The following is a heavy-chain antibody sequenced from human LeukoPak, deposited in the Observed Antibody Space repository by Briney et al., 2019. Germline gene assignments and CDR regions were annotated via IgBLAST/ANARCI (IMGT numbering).Heavy chain of an antibody. D-gene: IGHD1/OR15-1a*01. CDR3: ARGVNNWNIDVFDI. J-gene: IGHJ3*02. CDR1: GGSFSGYY. V-gene: IGHV4-34*01. CDR2: INHSGST. Sequence: SETLSLTCAVYGGSFSGYYWSWIRQLPGKGLEWIGEINHSGSTNYNPSLKSRVTISVDTSKNQFFLKVKSVTAADTAVYYCARGVNNWNIDVFDIWGQGTLFTVSS.